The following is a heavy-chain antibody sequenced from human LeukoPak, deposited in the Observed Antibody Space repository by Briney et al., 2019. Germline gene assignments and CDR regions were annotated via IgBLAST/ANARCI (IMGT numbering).Heavy chain of an antibody. CDR2: IYYSGST. V-gene: IGHV4-59*01. CDR1: GGSISSYY. D-gene: IGHD3-22*01. J-gene: IGHJ4*02. CDR3: ARGYYYDSSGPEFDY. Sequence: SETLSLTCTVSGGSISSYYWSWIRQPPGKGLEWIGYIYYSGSTYYNPSLKSRVTISVDTSKNQFSLKLSSVTAADTAVYYCARGYYYDSSGPEFDYWGQGSLVTVSS.